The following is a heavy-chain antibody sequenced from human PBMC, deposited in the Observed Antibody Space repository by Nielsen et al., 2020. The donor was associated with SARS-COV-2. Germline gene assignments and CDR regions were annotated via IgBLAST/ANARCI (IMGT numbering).Heavy chain of an antibody. J-gene: IGHJ3*02. Sequence: GESLKISCAASGFTFSSYWMHWVRQAPGRGLEFVSVINSRGDKRYYADTVEDRFTISRDNSKNTLYLEMSRLRPEDTAVYYCVNCRTSWLDDDLDDIWGQGTMVTVSA. CDR2: INSRGDKR. D-gene: IGHD6-13*01. CDR1: GFTFSSYW. V-gene: IGHV3-64D*08. CDR3: VNCRTSWLDDDLDDI.